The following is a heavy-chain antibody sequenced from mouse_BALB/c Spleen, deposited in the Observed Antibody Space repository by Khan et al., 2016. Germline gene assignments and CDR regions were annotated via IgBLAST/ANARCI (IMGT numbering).Heavy chain of an antibody. CDR2: IDPYNGGT. CDR3: ASDLLWYAMDY. D-gene: IGHD2-1*01. Sequence: VQLKESGPELVKPGASVKVSCKASGYAFTSYNMYWVKQSHGKSLEWIGYIDPYNGGTNYNQKFKGKATLTVDKSSSTAFMHLNSLASEDSAVYYCASDLLWYAMDYWGQGTSVTVSS. CDR1: GYAFTSYN. V-gene: IGHV1S135*01. J-gene: IGHJ4*01.